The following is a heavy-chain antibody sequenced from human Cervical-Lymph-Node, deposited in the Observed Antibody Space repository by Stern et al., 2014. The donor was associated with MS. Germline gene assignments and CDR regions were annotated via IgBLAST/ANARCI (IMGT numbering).Heavy chain of an antibody. CDR1: GGSISPYY. Sequence: QLQLQESGPGLVKPSETLSLTCTVSGGSISPYYWSLIRQPPGKGLEWIAYIFHSGSPTYNPSLKSRLTMSVDTSKNQFSLNLTSVTAADTAVYYCARFGVGYYDGRGYYYFDYWGQGTQVTVSS. CDR3: ARFGVGYYDGRGYYYFDY. D-gene: IGHD3-22*01. CDR2: IFHSGSP. V-gene: IGHV4-59*12. J-gene: IGHJ4*02.